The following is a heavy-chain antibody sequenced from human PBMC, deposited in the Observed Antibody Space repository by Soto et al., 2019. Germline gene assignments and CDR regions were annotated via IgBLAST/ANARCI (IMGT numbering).Heavy chain of an antibody. CDR1: GGTFSSYA. CDR3: ARANWDSSGYYSHAFDI. D-gene: IGHD3-22*01. J-gene: IGHJ3*02. CDR2: IIPIFGTA. Sequence: SVKVSCKASGGTFSSYAISWVRQAPGQGLEWMGGIIPIFGTANYAQKFQGRVTITADESTSTAYMELSSLRSEDTAVYYCARANWDSSGYYSHAFDIWGQGTMLTVSS. V-gene: IGHV1-69*13.